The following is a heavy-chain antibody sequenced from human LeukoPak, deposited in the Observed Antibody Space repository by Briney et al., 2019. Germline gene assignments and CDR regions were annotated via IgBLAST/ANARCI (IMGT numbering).Heavy chain of an antibody. D-gene: IGHD6-25*01. CDR3: ARAGGVKTAALDLDY. CDR2: IHYSGRT. Sequence: SETLSLTCTVSGGSFSPYYWSWIRQSPGKGLEWIAYIHYSGRTNYNPSLKSRVTISVDMSKKQFSLKLTSVTTADTAVYYCARAGGVKTAALDLDYWGQGTLVTVSS. V-gene: IGHV4-59*01. J-gene: IGHJ4*02. CDR1: GGSFSPYY.